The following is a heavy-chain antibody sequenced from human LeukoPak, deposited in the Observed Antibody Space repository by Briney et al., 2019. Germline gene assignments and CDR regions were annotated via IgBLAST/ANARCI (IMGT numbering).Heavy chain of an antibody. Sequence: GESLQISCKGSGYSFSTYWIGWVRPMPGKGLEWMGIIYPGDSDTRYSPSFQGQVTISADKSISTAYLQWSSLKASDTATYYCARPDTVTNMVVVWGQGTLVTVSS. CDR2: IYPGDSDT. V-gene: IGHV5-51*01. J-gene: IGHJ4*02. D-gene: IGHD4-17*01. CDR1: GYSFSTYW. CDR3: ARPDTVTNMVVV.